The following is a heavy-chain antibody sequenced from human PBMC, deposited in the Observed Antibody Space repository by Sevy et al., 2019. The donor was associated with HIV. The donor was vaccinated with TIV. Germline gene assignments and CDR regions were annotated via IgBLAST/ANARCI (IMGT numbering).Heavy chain of an antibody. V-gene: IGHV1-18*01. CDR2: ISAYNGNT. CDR3: AKTYCSGGSCYSSDAFDI. J-gene: IGHJ3*02. Sequence: ASVKVSYKASGYTFTSYGISWVRQAPGQGLEWMGWISAYNGNTNYAQKLQGRVTMTTDTSTSTAYMELRSLRSDDTAVYYCAKTYCSGGSCYSSDAFDIWGQGTMVTVSS. D-gene: IGHD2-15*01. CDR1: GYTFTSYG.